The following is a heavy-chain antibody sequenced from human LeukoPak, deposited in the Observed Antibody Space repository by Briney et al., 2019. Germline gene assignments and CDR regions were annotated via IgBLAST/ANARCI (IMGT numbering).Heavy chain of an antibody. J-gene: IGHJ4*02. D-gene: IGHD3-22*01. V-gene: IGHV4-39*07. CDR3: ARGRYYYDSSGYHFDY. CDR2: INHSGST. CDR1: GGSISSSTYY. Sequence: SETLSLTCTVSGGSISSSTYYGGWIRQPPGKGLEWIGEINHSGSTNYNPSLKSRVTISVDTSKNQFSLKLSSVTAADTAVYYCARGRYYYDSSGYHFDYWGQGTLVTVSS.